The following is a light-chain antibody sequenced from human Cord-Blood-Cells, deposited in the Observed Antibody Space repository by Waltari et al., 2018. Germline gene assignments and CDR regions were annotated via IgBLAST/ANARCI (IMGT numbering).Light chain of an antibody. V-gene: IGLV2-14*01. CDR3: SSYTSSSTFV. Sequence: QSALTQPASVSGSPGQSITISCTGTSSDVGGYNYVSWYQQHPGKAPKLMIYDVSKRPSCVSTRFSGSKSGNTSSLTISGLQAEDEADYYCSSYTSSSTFVFGTGTKVTVL. CDR1: SSDVGGYNY. J-gene: IGLJ1*01. CDR2: DVS.